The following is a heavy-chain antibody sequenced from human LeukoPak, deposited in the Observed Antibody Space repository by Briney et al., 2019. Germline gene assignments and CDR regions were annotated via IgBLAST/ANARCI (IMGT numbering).Heavy chain of an antibody. D-gene: IGHD2-15*01. Sequence: ASVKVSCKASGYTFTSYGISWVRQAPGHGLEWMGWISAYNGNTNYAQKLQGRVTMTTDTSTSTAYMGLRSLRSDDTAVYYCARARLYCSGGSCFPFDYWGQGTLVTVSS. CDR3: ARARLYCSGGSCFPFDY. J-gene: IGHJ4*02. CDR1: GYTFTSYG. V-gene: IGHV1-18*04. CDR2: ISAYNGNT.